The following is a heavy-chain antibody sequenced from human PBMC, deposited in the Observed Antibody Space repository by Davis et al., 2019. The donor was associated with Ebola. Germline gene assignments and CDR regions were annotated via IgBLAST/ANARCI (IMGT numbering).Heavy chain of an antibody. CDR1: GFTFSSYW. CDR3: ARIDYGDYYGMDV. CDR2: IKQDGSEK. D-gene: IGHD4-17*01. V-gene: IGHV3-7*01. Sequence: GESLKISCAAPGFTFSSYWMSWVRQAPGKGLEWVANIKQDGSEKYYVDSVKGRFTISRDNAKNSLYLQMNSLRAEDTAAYYCARIDYGDYYGMDVWGKGTTVTVSS. J-gene: IGHJ6*04.